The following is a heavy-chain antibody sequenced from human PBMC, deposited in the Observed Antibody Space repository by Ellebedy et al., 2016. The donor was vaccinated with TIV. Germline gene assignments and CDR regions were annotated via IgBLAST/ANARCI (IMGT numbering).Heavy chain of an antibody. J-gene: IGHJ6*02. CDR1: GYTFTGYY. D-gene: IGHD4-23*01. V-gene: IGHV1-46*01. CDR2: INPSGGST. CDR3: ARQYGGSYYYGMDV. Sequence: ASVKVSCKASGYTFTGYYMHCVRQAPGQGPEWMGIINPSGGSTSYAQKFQGRVTITRNTSISTAYMELSSLRSEDTAVYYCARQYGGSYYYGMDVWGQGTTVTVSS.